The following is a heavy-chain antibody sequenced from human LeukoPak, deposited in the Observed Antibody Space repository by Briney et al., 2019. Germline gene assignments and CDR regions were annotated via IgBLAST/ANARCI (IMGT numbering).Heavy chain of an antibody. D-gene: IGHD2-15*01. CDR1: GGSISSYY. V-gene: IGHV4-59*01. CDR2: IYYSGST. Sequence: SETLSLTCTVSGGSISSYYWSWIRQPPGKGLEWIGYIYYSGSTNYNPSLKSRVTISVDTSKNQFSLKLSSVTAADTAVYYCARAGYCSGCSCLGRDAFDIWGQGTMVTVSS. J-gene: IGHJ3*02. CDR3: ARAGYCSGCSCLGRDAFDI.